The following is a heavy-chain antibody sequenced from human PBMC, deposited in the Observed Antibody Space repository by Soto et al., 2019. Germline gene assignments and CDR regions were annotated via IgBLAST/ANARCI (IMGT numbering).Heavy chain of an antibody. J-gene: IGHJ6*04. CDR1: GFTFTSDA. CDR2: ISDDEIDK. V-gene: IGHV3-30*18. Sequence: SQRVSCTASGFTFTSDAMHWVRQTPGKGLEWVAAISDDEIDKKYASSVKGRFTVSRDNVKNTLSLQITSLRPEDTAVYYCAKDGGYQLTDNYFYYGLDVWCKGT. CDR3: AKDGGYQLTDNYFYYGLDV. D-gene: IGHD2-2*01.